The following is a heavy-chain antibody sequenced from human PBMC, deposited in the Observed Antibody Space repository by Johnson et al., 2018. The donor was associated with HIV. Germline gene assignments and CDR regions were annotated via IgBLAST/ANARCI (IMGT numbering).Heavy chain of an antibody. CDR1: GFTFSYYS. J-gene: IGHJ3*02. D-gene: IGHD6-13*01. CDR2: IYSGGST. Sequence: VQLVESGGGVVQPGTSLILYCAASGFTFSYYSMHWVRQAPGKGLEWVSVIYSGGSTYYADSVKGRFTISRDNSKNTLYLQMNSLRAEDTAVYYCARVNGITAIRAEWDAFDIWGQGTMVTVSS. V-gene: IGHV3-66*01. CDR3: ARVNGITAIRAEWDAFDI.